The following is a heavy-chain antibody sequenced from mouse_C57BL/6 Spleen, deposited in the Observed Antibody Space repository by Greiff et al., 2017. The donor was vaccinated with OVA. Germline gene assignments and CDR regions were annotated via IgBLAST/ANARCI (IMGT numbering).Heavy chain of an antibody. J-gene: IGHJ1*03. CDR1: GFSLTSYG. CDR3: ASQTGNYEGYFDV. D-gene: IGHD2-4*01. CDR2: IWSDGST. V-gene: IGHV2-6*03. Sequence: QVQLQQSGPGLVAPSQSLSITCTVSGFSLTSYGVHWVRQPPRKGLEWLVVIWSDGSTTYNSALKSRLSISKDNSKSQVFLKMNSLQTDDTAMYYCASQTGNYEGYFDVWGTGTTVTVSS.